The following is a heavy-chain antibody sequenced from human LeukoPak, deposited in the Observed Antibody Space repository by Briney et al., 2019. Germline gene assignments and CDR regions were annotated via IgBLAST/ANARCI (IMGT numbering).Heavy chain of an antibody. CDR1: GFTVSSNY. V-gene: IGHV3-53*01. CDR3: ARGGYGGLDY. CDR2: IYSGGST. D-gene: IGHD4-23*01. J-gene: IGHJ4*02. Sequence: PGGSLRLSCAASGFTVSSNYMTWVRQAPGKGLEWVSIIYSGGSTYYADSVRGRFTISRDNSKSSLYLQVNSLRAEDTALYYCARGGYGGLDYWGQGTLVTVSS.